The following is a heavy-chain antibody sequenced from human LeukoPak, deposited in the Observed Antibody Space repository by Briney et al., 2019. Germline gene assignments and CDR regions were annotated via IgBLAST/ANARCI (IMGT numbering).Heavy chain of an antibody. CDR2: ISYNGATT. D-gene: IGHD3-22*01. Sequence: GGSLRLSCEASGFTFSSSAMTWVRQAPGKGLDWVSVISYNGATTYYADSVKGRFTISRDNSKNTLYLQMNSLRAEDTAVYYCAKKGGASSGYYSYNDYWGQGTLVTVSS. V-gene: IGHV3-23*01. J-gene: IGHJ4*02. CDR3: AKKGGASSGYYSYNDY. CDR1: GFTFSSSA.